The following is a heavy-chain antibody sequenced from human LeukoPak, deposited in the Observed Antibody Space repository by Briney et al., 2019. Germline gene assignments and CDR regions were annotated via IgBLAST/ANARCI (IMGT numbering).Heavy chain of an antibody. CDR1: DYSINNGYY. Sequence: KPSETLSLTCTVSDYSINNGYYWGWVRQPPGKGLEWIGEIYHSGSTNYNPSLKSRVTISVDTSKNQFSLEPSSVTAADTAVYYCARGTDRRAAAGTRAYYYYYYMDVWGKGTTVTVSS. J-gene: IGHJ6*03. CDR2: IYHSGST. D-gene: IGHD6-13*01. CDR3: ARGTDRRAAAGTRAYYYYYYMDV. V-gene: IGHV4-38-2*02.